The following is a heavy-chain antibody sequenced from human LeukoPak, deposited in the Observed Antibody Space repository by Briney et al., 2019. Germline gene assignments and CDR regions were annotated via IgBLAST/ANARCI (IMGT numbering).Heavy chain of an antibody. D-gene: IGHD5-24*01. CDR3: ARASRLQFFDY. V-gene: IGHV4-30-2*01. CDR1: GGSISSGGYS. J-gene: IGHJ4*02. Sequence: PSETLSLTCAVSGGSISSGGYSWSWIRQPPGKGLEWIGYIYHSGSTYYNPSLKSRVTISVDRSKNQFSLKLSSVTAADTAVYYCARASRLQFFDYWGQGTLVTVSS. CDR2: IYHSGST.